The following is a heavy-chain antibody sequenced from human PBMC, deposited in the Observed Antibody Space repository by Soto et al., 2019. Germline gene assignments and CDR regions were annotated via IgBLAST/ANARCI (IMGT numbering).Heavy chain of an antibody. CDR3: ASEGVRGMDV. CDR2: MRPHSAYT. CDR1: GYTFTSYD. Sequence: QVQLVQSGAEVKKPGASLKVSCKASGYTFTSYDINWVRQATGQGREWMGGMRPHSAYTGYAQKFKGRVTMTRNTPISTAYMELSSQRSADTAVDYCASEGVRGMDVWGQGTTVTVSS. D-gene: IGHD3-16*01. V-gene: IGHV1-8*01. J-gene: IGHJ6*02.